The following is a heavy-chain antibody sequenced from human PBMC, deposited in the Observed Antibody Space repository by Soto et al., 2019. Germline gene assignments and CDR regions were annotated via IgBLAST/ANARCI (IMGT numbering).Heavy chain of an antibody. Sequence: EVQLLESGGGLVQPGGSLRLSCAASGITISNYPMSWVRQAPGKGLDWVSGISGSGDRTYYGDSAKGRFTISKDISKNVVSLQLYSLGVEDRTVYFCQKVTGDYPSIARHWGQRSLGSVST. CDR2: ISGSGDRT. CDR1: GITISNYP. V-gene: IGHV3-23*01. CDR3: QKVTGDYPSIARH. D-gene: IGHD2-21*01. J-gene: IGHJ1*01.